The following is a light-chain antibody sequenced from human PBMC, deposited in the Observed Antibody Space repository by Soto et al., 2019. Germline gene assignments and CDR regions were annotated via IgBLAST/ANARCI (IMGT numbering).Light chain of an antibody. J-gene: IGKJ1*01. Sequence: AIRMTQSPSSLSASTGDRVTITCRASQGISSYLAWYQQKPGKAPKLLIYAASTLQSGVPSRFSGSGSGTDFTLASRCLQSEDFATYDCQQYYSYPRTFGQGTKVEIK. V-gene: IGKV1-8*01. CDR1: QGISSY. CDR3: QQYYSYPRT. CDR2: AAS.